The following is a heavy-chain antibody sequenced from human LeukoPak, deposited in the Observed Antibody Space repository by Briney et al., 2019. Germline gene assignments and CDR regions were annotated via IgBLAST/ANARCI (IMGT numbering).Heavy chain of an antibody. D-gene: IGHD2-2*01. V-gene: IGHV3-30*18. CDR2: ISYDGSNK. CDR3: AKDLSFLGGSTSGYSH. Sequence: GGSLRLSCAASGFTFSSHGMHWVRQAPGKGLEWVAVISYDGSNKYYADSVKGRFTISRDNSKNTLYLQMNSLRAEDTAVYYCAKDLSFLGGSTSGYSHWGQGTLVTVSS. J-gene: IGHJ4*02. CDR1: GFTFSSHG.